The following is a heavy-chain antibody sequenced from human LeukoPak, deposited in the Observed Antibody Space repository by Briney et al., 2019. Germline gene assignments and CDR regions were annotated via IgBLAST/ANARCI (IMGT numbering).Heavy chain of an antibody. V-gene: IGHV3-30*02. D-gene: IGHD3-3*01. CDR2: IRYDGSNK. CDR3: AKDLHYDFWSGYYPTDY. Sequence: QPGGSLRLXCAASGFTFSSYGMHWVRQAPGEGLEWVAFIRYDGSNKYYADSVKGRFTISRDNSKNTLYLQMNSLRAEDTAVYYCAKDLHYDFWSGYYPTDYWGQGTLVTVSS. CDR1: GFTFSSYG. J-gene: IGHJ4*02.